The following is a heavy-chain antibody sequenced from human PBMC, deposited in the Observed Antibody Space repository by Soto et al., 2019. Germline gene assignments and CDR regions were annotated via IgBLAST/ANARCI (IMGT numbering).Heavy chain of an antibody. D-gene: IGHD3-10*01. J-gene: IGHJ6*03. CDR3: ASSGWGGPPTSFDYYYYMDV. CDR2: IYPGDSDT. V-gene: IGHV5-51*01. CDR1: GYSFTSYW. Sequence: GESLKISCKGSGYSFTSYWIGWVRQMPGKGLEWMGIIYPGDSDTRYSPSFQGQVTISADKSISTAYLQWSSLKASDTAMYYCASSGWGGPPTSFDYYYYMDVWGKGTTVTVSS.